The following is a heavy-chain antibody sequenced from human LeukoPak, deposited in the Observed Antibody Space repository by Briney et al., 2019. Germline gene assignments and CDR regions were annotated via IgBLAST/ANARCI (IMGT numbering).Heavy chain of an antibody. CDR1: GFTFSSYG. Sequence: GGSLRLSCAASGFTFSSYGMHWVRQAPGKGLEWVAFIRYDGSNKYYADSVKGRFTISRDNAKNSLYLQMNSLRAEDTALYYCARDLEYYGSGSWGFDYWGQGTLVTVSS. CDR3: ARDLEYYGSGSWGFDY. V-gene: IGHV3-30*02. J-gene: IGHJ4*02. D-gene: IGHD3-10*01. CDR2: IRYDGSNK.